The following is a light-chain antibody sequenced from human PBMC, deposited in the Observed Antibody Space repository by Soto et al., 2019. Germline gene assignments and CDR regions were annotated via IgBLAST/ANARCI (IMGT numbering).Light chain of an antibody. Sequence: EIVLTQSPGTLSLSPGERATLSCRASQSVSSSYLAWYQQKPGQAPRLLIYGASSRATGIPDRFSGSGSGTDFTLTISRLEPEDFAVYYGQQWSTFGQGTKLEIK. CDR3: QQWST. V-gene: IGKV3-20*01. J-gene: IGKJ2*01. CDR1: QSVSSSY. CDR2: GAS.